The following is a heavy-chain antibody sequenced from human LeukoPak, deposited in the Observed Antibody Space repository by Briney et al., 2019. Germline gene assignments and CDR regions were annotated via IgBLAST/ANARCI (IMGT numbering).Heavy chain of an antibody. V-gene: IGHV1-69*05. Sequence: SVKVSCKASGGTFSSYAISWVRQAPGQGLEWMGGIIPIFGTANYAQKFQGRVTMTTDTSTSTAYMELRSLRSDDTAVYYCARGIAAAAPFDYWGQGTLVTVSS. D-gene: IGHD6-13*01. J-gene: IGHJ4*02. CDR2: IIPIFGTA. CDR3: ARGIAAAAPFDY. CDR1: GGTFSSYA.